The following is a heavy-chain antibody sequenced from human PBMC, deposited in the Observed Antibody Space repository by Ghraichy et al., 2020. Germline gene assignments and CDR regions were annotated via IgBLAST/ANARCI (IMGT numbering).Heavy chain of an antibody. J-gene: IGHJ5*02. CDR3: ARRQTIAAAGTALPLNWFDP. Sequence: SETLSLTCAVYGGSFSGYYWSWIRQPPGKGLEWIGEINHSGSTNYNPSLKSRVTISVDTSKNQFSLKLSSVTAADTAVYYCARRQTIAAAGTALPLNWFDPWGQETLVTVSS. V-gene: IGHV4-34*01. CDR1: GGSFSGYY. D-gene: IGHD6-13*01. CDR2: INHSGST.